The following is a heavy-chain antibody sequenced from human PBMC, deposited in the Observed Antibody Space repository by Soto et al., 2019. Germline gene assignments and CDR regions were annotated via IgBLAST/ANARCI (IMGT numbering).Heavy chain of an antibody. V-gene: IGHV3-23*01. Sequence: PGGSLRLSCAASGLTLSSYAMSWVRQAPGKGLEWVSHISNSGRSTKYADSVKGRFTISRDNSKNTLYLQMNSLRAEDTAIYYCAKDALAYYDFWSWGQGTLVTVSS. CDR2: ISNSGRST. D-gene: IGHD3-3*01. CDR1: GLTLSSYA. J-gene: IGHJ4*02. CDR3: AKDALAYYDFWS.